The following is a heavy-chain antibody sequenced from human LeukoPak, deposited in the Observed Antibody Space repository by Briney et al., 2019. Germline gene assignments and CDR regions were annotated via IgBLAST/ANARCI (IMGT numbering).Heavy chain of an antibody. V-gene: IGHV3-23*01. Sequence: PGGSLRLSCAASGFIFSSYAMSWVREAPGKGLEWVSAISSSGGTTYYADSVKGRFTISRDNSKNTLYMQMNSLKAEDTAVYYCAKVAGSVVGLVARFDYWGQGILVTVSS. CDR2: ISSSGGTT. CDR1: GFIFSSYA. D-gene: IGHD2-15*01. CDR3: AKVAGSVVGLVARFDY. J-gene: IGHJ4*02.